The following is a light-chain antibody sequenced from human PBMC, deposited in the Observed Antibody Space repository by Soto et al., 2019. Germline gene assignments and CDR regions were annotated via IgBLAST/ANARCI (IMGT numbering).Light chain of an antibody. CDR2: TNN. J-gene: IGLJ2*01. Sequence: QSVLTPPPSASGTPGQNVTISCSRGRCQIGFNTVTWYQQFPGAAPKLLIQTNNQWPSGVPDRFSGSKSGTSASLAIRGLQSEDEAHYYCGSWDHSVTGVVFGGWTKVTVL. CDR1: RCQIGFNT. CDR3: GSWDHSVTGVV. V-gene: IGLV1-44*01.